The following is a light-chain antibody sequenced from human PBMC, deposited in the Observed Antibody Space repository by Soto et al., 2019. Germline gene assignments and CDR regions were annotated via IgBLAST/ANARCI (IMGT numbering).Light chain of an antibody. Sequence: QSVLTQPPSVSGAPGQRVTISCSGTSSNIGAGYDVHWYQQLPGTAPKLLIYGNSNRLSGVPDRFSGSRSGTSASLAITELQAEDEADYYCQSYDSSLSHWLFGGGTKLTVL. CDR3: QSYDSSLSHWL. V-gene: IGLV1-40*01. CDR1: SSNIGAGYD. CDR2: GNS. J-gene: IGLJ3*02.